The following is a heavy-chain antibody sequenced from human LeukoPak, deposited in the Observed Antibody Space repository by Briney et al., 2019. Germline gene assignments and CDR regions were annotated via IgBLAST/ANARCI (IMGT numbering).Heavy chain of an antibody. CDR1: GYTFTSYG. Sequence: ASVKVSCKASGYTFTSYGISWVRQAPGQGLEWMGWISAYNGNTNYAQKLQGRVTMTTDTSTSTAYMELRSLRSDDTAVYYCAKQLGYCSDGSCYFPYWGQGTLVTVSS. J-gene: IGHJ4*02. V-gene: IGHV1-18*01. CDR3: AKQLGYCSDGSCYFPY. D-gene: IGHD2-15*01. CDR2: ISAYNGNT.